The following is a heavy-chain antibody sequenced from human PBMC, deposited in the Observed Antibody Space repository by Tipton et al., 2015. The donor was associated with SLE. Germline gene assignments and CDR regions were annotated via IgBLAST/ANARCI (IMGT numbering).Heavy chain of an antibody. Sequence: SLRLSCAASGFTFSSYAMHWVRQAPGKGLEWVAVISYDGSNKYYADSVKGRFTISRDNSKNTLYLQMNSLGAEDTAVYYCAKHYDFWMAGMDVWGQGTTVTVSS. J-gene: IGHJ6*02. CDR2: ISYDGSNK. CDR3: AKHYDFWMAGMDV. CDR1: GFTFSSYA. V-gene: IGHV3-30*04. D-gene: IGHD3-3*01.